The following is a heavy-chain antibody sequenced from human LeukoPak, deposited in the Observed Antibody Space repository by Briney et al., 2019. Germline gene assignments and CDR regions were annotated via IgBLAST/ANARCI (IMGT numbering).Heavy chain of an antibody. CDR3: ASGTYYYKSGSLAY. D-gene: IGHD3-10*01. V-gene: IGHV4-39*07. Sequence: SETLSLTCTVSGGSISSSSYYWGWIRQPPGKGLEWIGSIYYSGSTYYNPSLKSRVTISVDTSKKQVSLRLTSVTAADTAVYYCASGTYYYKSGSLAYWGQGTLVTVSS. CDR1: GGSISSSSYY. CDR2: IYYSGST. J-gene: IGHJ4*02.